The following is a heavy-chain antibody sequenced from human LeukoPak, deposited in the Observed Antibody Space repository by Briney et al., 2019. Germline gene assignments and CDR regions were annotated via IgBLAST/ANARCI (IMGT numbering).Heavy chain of an antibody. CDR1: GGSISSGSYY. Sequence: SETLSLTCTVSGGSISSGSYYWSWIRQPAGKGLEWVGRIYTSGSTNYNPSLKSRVTISVDTSKNQFSLKLSSVTAADTAVYYCATSSVYYYYYMDVWGKGTTVTISS. CDR2: IYTSGST. CDR3: ATSSVYYYYYMDV. V-gene: IGHV4-61*02. J-gene: IGHJ6*03.